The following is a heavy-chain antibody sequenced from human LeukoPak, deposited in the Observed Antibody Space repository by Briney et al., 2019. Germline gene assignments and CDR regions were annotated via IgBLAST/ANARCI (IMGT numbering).Heavy chain of an antibody. D-gene: IGHD6-19*01. CDR1: GFTFSNYA. Sequence: GGSLRLSCAASGFTFSNYAMHWVRQAPGKGLEWVAIIWYDGSNKYYADSMKGRFAISRDNSKNTLYLQMNSLRAEDTAVYYCARGDSSGWTSIDYWGQGTLVTVSS. CDR3: ARGDSSGWTSIDY. CDR2: IWYDGSNK. J-gene: IGHJ4*02. V-gene: IGHV3-33*01.